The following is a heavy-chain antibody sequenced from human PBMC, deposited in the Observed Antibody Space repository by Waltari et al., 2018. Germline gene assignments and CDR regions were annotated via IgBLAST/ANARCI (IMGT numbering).Heavy chain of an antibody. Sequence: EVQLVESGGGLVKPGGSLRLSCAASGFIFINYDMNWVRQAPGKGLEWVSSIGGSGYSIYYADSLQGRFTISRDNAKNSLYLQINSLRAEDTAVYYCVRDRNDVLGFLERQPNYYKSYMDVWGKGTTVTVSS. D-gene: IGHD3-3*01. CDR3: VRDRNDVLGFLERQPNYYKSYMDV. CDR1: GFIFINYD. J-gene: IGHJ6*03. CDR2: IGGSGYSI. V-gene: IGHV3-21*06.